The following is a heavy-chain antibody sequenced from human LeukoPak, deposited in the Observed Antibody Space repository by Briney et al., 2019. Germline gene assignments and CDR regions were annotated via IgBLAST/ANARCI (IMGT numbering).Heavy chain of an antibody. CDR2: ISSSSSYI. V-gene: IGHV3-21*01. CDR3: ASPVWGSTVVYYYCMDV. CDR1: GFTFSSYS. J-gene: IGHJ6*03. D-gene: IGHD4-23*01. Sequence: GGSLRLSCAASGFTFSSYSMNWVRQAPGKGLEWVSSISSSSSYIYYADSVKGRFTISRDNAKNSLYLQVNSLRAEDTAVYYCASPVWGSTVVYYYCMDVWGKGTTVTVSS.